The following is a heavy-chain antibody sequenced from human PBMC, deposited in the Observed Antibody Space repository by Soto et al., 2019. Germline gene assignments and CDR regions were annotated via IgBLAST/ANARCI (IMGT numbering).Heavy chain of an antibody. Sequence: SETLSLTCTVSGGSISSYYWSWIRQPPGKGLEWIGYIYYSGSTNYNPSLKSRVTISVDTSKNQFSLKLSSVTAADTAVYYCARLLRGVLPYYFXYWGQGTLVTVSS. CDR2: IYYSGST. CDR1: GGSISSYY. V-gene: IGHV4-59*08. CDR3: ARLLRGVLPYYFXY. J-gene: IGHJ4*02. D-gene: IGHD3-10*01.